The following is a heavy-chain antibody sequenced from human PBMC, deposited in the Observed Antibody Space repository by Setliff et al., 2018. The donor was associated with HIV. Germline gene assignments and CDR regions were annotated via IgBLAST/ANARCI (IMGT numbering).Heavy chain of an antibody. Sequence: SETLSLTCTVSGGSISSSNYYWGWIRQPPGKGLEWIGSIYYSGSTYKPSLKSRVTIAIDTSKNQFSLKLTSLTAADTAVYFCARDVMEWFGSYFDRWGQGALVTVSS. CDR1: GGSISSSNYY. CDR3: ARDVMEWFGSYFDR. V-gene: IGHV4-39*07. CDR2: IYYSGST. J-gene: IGHJ4*02. D-gene: IGHD3-3*01.